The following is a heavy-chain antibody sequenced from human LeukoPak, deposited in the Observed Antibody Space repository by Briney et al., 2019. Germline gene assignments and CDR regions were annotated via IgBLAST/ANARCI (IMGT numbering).Heavy chain of an antibody. V-gene: IGHV3-30*04. CDR3: ARDRKLRYVDWLFYGMDV. J-gene: IGHJ6*02. CDR2: ISYDGSNK. CDR1: GFTFSSYA. Sequence: GGSLRLSCAASGFTFSSYAMHWVRQAPGKGLEWVAVISYDGSNKYYADSVKGRFTISRDKSTNTLYLQMNSLRAEDTAVYYCARDRKLRYVDWLFYGMDVGGQGTTVTVSS. D-gene: IGHD3-9*01.